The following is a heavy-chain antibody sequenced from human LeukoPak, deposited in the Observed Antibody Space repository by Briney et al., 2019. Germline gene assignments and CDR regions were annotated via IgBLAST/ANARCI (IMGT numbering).Heavy chain of an antibody. J-gene: IGHJ2*01. Sequence: GGSLRLSCAASGFTISSNYLSWVRQAPGKGLVWISALHSGGHTFYADSVRGRFTISRDISKNTLYLQMNDLGAEDTALYYCVRGLSGVSSWYFDLRGRGTLVSVSS. V-gene: IGHV3-53*01. CDR3: VRGLSGVSSWYFDL. CDR2: LHSGGHT. D-gene: IGHD7-27*01. CDR1: GFTISSNY.